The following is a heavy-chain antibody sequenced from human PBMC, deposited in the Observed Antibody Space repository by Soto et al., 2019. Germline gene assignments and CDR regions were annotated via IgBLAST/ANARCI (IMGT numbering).Heavy chain of an antibody. V-gene: IGHV3-21*01. CDR2: ISSSSSNYI. CDR1: GFTFSDYN. D-gene: IGHD4-17*01. J-gene: IGHJ4*02. Sequence: GGSLRLSCAASGFTFSDYNMNWFRQAPGKGLEWVSSISSSSSNYIYYAESVKGRFTISRDNAKNSLYLQMNSLRAEDTAVYYCARYDYGDYYFDYWGQGTLVTVSS. CDR3: ARYDYGDYYFDY.